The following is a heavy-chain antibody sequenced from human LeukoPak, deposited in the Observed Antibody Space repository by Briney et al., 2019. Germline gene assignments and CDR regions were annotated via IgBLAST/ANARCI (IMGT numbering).Heavy chain of an antibody. CDR2: ISSSGFTI. J-gene: IGHJ5*01. Sequence: GGSLRLSCAASGFTFSSYEMNWVRQAPGKGLEWVSYISSSGFTIYYADSVKGRFTVSRDNAKNSLYLQMNSLRAEDTAVYYSATPWPYNSGWFAYWGQGTLVTVSS. D-gene: IGHD6-19*01. V-gene: IGHV3-48*03. CDR3: ATPWPYNSGWFAY. CDR1: GFTFSSYE.